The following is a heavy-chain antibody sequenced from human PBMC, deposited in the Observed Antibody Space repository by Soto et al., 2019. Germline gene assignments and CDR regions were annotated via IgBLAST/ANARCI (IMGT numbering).Heavy chain of an antibody. Sequence: GVSLRLSCVGSGFIFDSFAMNWVRQSPVKGLEWVAYINKGGDIYYAHSVKGRFTISRDNAKNSSFLQMSSLTDEDTAVYYCANSGDSAGCGIDFWGQGTLVTVSS. V-gene: IGHV3-7*05. D-gene: IGHD6-19*01. CDR1: GFIFDSFA. J-gene: IGHJ4*02. CDR3: ANSGDSAGCGIDF. CDR2: INKGGDI.